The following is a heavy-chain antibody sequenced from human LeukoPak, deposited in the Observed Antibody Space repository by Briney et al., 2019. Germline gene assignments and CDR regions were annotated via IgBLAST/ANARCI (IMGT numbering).Heavy chain of an antibody. CDR2: ILYDGSNK. CDR3: AVGATPFDY. Sequence: PGGSLRLSCAASGFTFSSYAMHWVRQAPGKGLEWVAVILYDGSNKYYADSVKGRFTISRDNSKNTLYLQMNSLRAEDTAVYYCAVGATPFDYWGQGTLVTVSS. V-gene: IGHV3-30-3*01. CDR1: GFTFSSYA. J-gene: IGHJ4*02. D-gene: IGHD1-26*01.